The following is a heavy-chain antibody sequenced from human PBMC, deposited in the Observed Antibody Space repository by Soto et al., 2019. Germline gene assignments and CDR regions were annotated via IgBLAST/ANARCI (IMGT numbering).Heavy chain of an antibody. CDR3: SRLVGYCSSTSCYRIYYYGMDV. D-gene: IGHD2-2*01. J-gene: IGHJ6*02. CDR1: GYSFTSYW. CDR2: IDPSDSYT. V-gene: IGHV5-10-1*01. Sequence: GESLKISCKGSGYSFTSYWISWVRQMPGKGLEWMGRIDPSDSYTNYSRSFQGHVTISADKSIITAYLQWSSLKASDTAMYYCSRLVGYCSSTSCYRIYYYGMDVWGQGTTVTVSS.